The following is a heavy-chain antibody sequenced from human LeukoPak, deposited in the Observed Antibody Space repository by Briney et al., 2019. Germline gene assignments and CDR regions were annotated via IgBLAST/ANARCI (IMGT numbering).Heavy chain of an antibody. V-gene: IGHV1-8*01. CDR3: ARAPNSGSYYVDY. D-gene: IGHD1-26*01. CDR2: MNPNSGKT. J-gene: IGHJ4*02. Sequence: GSSVNVSCQPSGCTFTRYVLHGVRQATRQVRICMDWMNPNSGKTGYAQKFQGRVTMTRNTSISTAYMELSSLRSEGTCVYYCARAPNSGSYYVDYWGQGTLVTVSS. CDR1: GCTFTRYV.